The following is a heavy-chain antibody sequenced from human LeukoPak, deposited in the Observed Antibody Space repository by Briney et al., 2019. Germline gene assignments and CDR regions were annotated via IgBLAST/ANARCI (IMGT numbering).Heavy chain of an antibody. D-gene: IGHD3-22*01. J-gene: IGHJ3*02. Sequence: PSETLSLTCAVYGGSFSGYYWSWIRQPPGKRLEWIGEINHSGSTNYNPSLKSRVTISVDTSKNQFSLKLSSVTAADTAVYYCATDSSGYYSAFDIWGQGTMVTVSS. CDR2: INHSGST. V-gene: IGHV4-34*01. CDR3: ATDSSGYYSAFDI. CDR1: GGSFSGYY.